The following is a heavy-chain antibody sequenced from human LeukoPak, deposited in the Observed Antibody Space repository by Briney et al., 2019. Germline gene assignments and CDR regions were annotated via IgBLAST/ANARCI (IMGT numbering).Heavy chain of an antibody. V-gene: IGHV3-74*01. J-gene: IGHJ3*02. Sequence: GGSLDPSGEPPGSTLSSSGRNWSPQAPGKGLVWVSRINSDGSSTSYADSVKGRFTISRDNAKNTLYLQMNSLRAEDTAVYYCVRVVFDAFDIWGQGTMVTVSS. CDR2: INSDGSST. CDR1: GSTLSSSG. CDR3: VRVVFDAFDI.